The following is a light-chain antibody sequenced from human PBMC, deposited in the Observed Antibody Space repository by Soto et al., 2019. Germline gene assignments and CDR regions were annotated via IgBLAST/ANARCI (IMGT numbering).Light chain of an antibody. J-gene: IGKJ3*01. CDR1: QSVSSY. V-gene: IGKV3-11*01. CDR2: DAS. Sequence: EIVLTQSPATLSLSPGERATLSCRASQSVSSYLAWYQQKPGQTPRLLIYDASNRATGIPARFSGSGSGTDFTLTISSLEPEDFAVYYYQQRGNWPPLFTFGPGTKVDIK. CDR3: QQRGNWPPLFT.